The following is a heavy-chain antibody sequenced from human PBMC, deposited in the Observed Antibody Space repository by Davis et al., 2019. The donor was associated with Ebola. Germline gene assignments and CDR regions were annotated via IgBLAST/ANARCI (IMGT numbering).Heavy chain of an antibody. Sequence: GSLRLSCAVSGGSISSSNWWSWVRQPPGKGLEWIGEIYHSGSTNYNPSLKSRVTISVDKSKNQFSLQLNSVTPEDTAIYYCARDQSIAVAGPRGWFDPWGQGTLVTVSS. CDR2: IYHSGST. CDR3: ARDQSIAVAGPRGWFDP. J-gene: IGHJ5*02. D-gene: IGHD6-19*01. V-gene: IGHV4-4*02. CDR1: GGSISSSNW.